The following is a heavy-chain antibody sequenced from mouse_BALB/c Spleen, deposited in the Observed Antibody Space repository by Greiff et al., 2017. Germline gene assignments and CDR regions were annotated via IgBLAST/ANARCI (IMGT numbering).Heavy chain of an antibody. CDR2: ILPGSGST. V-gene: IGHV1-9*01. J-gene: IGHJ3*01. CDR3: ARYYGNSWFAY. CDR1: GYTFSSYW. D-gene: IGHD2-1*01. Sequence: QVQLKESGAELMKPGASVKISCKATGYTFSSYWIEWVKQRPGHGLEWIGEILPGSGSTNYNEKFKGKATFTADTSSNTAYMQLSSLTSEDSAVYYCARYYGNSWFAYWGQGTLVTVSA.